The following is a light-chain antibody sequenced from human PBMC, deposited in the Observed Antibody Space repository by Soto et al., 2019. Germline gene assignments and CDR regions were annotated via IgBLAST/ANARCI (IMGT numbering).Light chain of an antibody. Sequence: DLQMPQSPSTLSGSVGDRSTITCRASQTISSWLAWYQQKPGKAPKLLIYKASTLKSGVPSRFSGSGSGTEFTLTISCLQSEEFATYYCKKYYSYPWTFGQGNKVDIK. CDR2: KAS. CDR1: QTISSW. V-gene: IGKV1-5*03. J-gene: IGKJ1*01. CDR3: KKYYSYPWT.